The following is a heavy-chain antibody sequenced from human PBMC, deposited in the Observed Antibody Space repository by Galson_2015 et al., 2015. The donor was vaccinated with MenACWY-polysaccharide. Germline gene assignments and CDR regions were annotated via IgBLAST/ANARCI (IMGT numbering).Heavy chain of an antibody. CDR3: ARDPHCGAGCSIHDAFDV. Sequence: SLRLSCAASGFTFSSYWMHWVRQAPGEGLVWVSRINTDGSSTSYADSVKGRFTVSRDNAKNTVYLQMNILRAEDTAVYYCARDPHCGAGCSIHDAFDVWGQGTKVTVSS. CDR1: GFTFSSYW. D-gene: IGHD2-21*02. V-gene: IGHV3-74*01. J-gene: IGHJ3*01. CDR2: INTDGSST.